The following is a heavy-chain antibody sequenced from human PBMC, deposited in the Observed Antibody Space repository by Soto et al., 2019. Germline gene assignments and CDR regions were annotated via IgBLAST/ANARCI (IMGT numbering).Heavy chain of an antibody. CDR1: GGTFSSYA. V-gene: IGHV1-69*13. CDR3: ARDIVEMATINWFDP. D-gene: IGHD5-12*01. CDR2: IIPIFGTA. Sequence: ASVKVSCKASGGTFSSYAISWVRQAPGQGLEWMGGIIPIFGTANYAQKFQGRVTITADESTSTAYMELSSLRSEDTAVYYCARDIVEMATINWFDPWGQGTLVTVSS. J-gene: IGHJ5*02.